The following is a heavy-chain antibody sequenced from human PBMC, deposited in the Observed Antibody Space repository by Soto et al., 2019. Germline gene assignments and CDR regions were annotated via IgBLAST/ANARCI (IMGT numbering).Heavy chain of an antibody. V-gene: IGHV1-18*01. CDR3: AKSIETSEVDTAMVLYSYYYGMDV. CDR1: GGTFSSYT. CDR2: ISAYNGNT. D-gene: IGHD5-18*01. Sequence: GASVKVSCKASGGTFSSYTISWVRQAPGQGLEWMGWISAYNGNTNYAQKLQGRVTMTTDTSTSTAYMELRSLRSDDTAVYYCAKSIETSEVDTAMVLYSYYYGMDVWGQGTTVTVSS. J-gene: IGHJ6*02.